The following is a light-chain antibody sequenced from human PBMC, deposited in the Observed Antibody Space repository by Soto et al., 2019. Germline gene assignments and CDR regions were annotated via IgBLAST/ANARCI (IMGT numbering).Light chain of an antibody. CDR3: LSRPGSPNV. J-gene: IGLJ1*01. CDR2: EVN. CDR1: SRDVGASDY. Sequence: QSVLTQPPSASGSPGQSVAISCTGTSRDVGASDYVSWYQQHSGKAPKLLLYEVNKRPSGVPDRFSGSKSGNTASLTVSALQADDESYYYSLSRPGSPNVLGTGTKLTVL. V-gene: IGLV2-8*01.